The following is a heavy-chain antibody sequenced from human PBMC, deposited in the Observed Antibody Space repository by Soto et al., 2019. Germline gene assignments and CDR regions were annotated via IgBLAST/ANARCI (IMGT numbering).Heavy chain of an antibody. V-gene: IGHV1-3*01. D-gene: IGHD6-13*01. J-gene: IGHJ1*01. CDR3: ARDSTRGGRIAAARNFSFQH. CDR2: INAGNGNT. CDR1: GYTFTSYA. Sequence: QVQLVQSGAEVKKPGASVKVSCKASGYTFTSYAMHWVRQAHGQRLEWMGWINAGNGNTKYSQKFQGRVTITRDTSASTAYMELSSLRSQDTAVYYCARDSTRGGRIAAARNFSFQHWGQGTLVTVSS.